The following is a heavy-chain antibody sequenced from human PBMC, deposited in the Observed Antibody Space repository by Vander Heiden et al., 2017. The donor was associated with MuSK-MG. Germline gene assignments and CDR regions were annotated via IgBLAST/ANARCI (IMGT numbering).Heavy chain of an antibody. CDR1: GYTFTSYG. D-gene: IGHD5-18*01. V-gene: IGHV1-18*01. CDR2: ISAYNGNT. J-gene: IGHJ6*02. Sequence: QVQLVQSGAEVKKPGASVKVSCKASGYTFTSYGISWVRQAPGQGLEWMGWISAYNGNTNYAQKLQGRVTMTTDTSTSTAYMELRSLRSDDTAVYYCARDERERYSYGYPRTDYGMDVWGQGTTVTVSS. CDR3: ARDERERYSYGYPRTDYGMDV.